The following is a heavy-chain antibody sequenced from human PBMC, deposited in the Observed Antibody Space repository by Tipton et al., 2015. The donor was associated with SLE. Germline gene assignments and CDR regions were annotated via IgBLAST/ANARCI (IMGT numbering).Heavy chain of an antibody. J-gene: IGHJ5*01. V-gene: IGHV4-59*11. CDR1: GVSLRSHY. Sequence: TLSLTCSVSGVSLRSHYWAWIRQSPGKGLEWLVSTYNNDRTKYNPSLQRRVTVSVDTSRNQLSLKLSSVTAADTAVYYCARFHLKSWYEFDSWGQGTLVTVSS. D-gene: IGHD6-13*01. CDR2: TYNNDRT. CDR3: ARFHLKSWYEFDS.